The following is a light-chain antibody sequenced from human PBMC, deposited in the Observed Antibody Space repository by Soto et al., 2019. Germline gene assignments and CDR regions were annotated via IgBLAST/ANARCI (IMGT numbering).Light chain of an antibody. J-gene: IGKJ4*01. CDR1: QGIRND. V-gene: IGKV1-6*02. CDR2: AAS. CDR3: LQDYNYPLT. Sequence: QITQSPSSPSASFGGRSPIPCRASQGIRNDLGWYQQKPGKAPKLLIYAASSLQSGVPSRFSGSGSGTDFTLTISSLQPEDFATCYCLQDYNYPLTFGGGTKVDNK.